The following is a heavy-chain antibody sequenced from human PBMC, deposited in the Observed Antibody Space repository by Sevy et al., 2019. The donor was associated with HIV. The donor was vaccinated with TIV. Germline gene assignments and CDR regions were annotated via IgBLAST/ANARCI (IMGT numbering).Heavy chain of an antibody. CDR1: GGTFSSYA. Sequence: SVKVSYKASGGTFSSYAISWVRQAPGQGLEWMGGIIPIFGTANYAQKFQGRVTITADESTSTAYMELSSLRSEDTAVYYCARAGGSSWSPLYYFDYWGQGTLVTVSS. D-gene: IGHD6-13*01. CDR3: ARAGGSSWSPLYYFDY. J-gene: IGHJ4*02. CDR2: IIPIFGTA. V-gene: IGHV1-69*13.